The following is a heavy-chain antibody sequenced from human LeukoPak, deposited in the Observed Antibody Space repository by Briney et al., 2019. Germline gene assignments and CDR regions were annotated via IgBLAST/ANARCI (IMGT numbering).Heavy chain of an antibody. CDR1: GYTFTGYY. Sequence: GASVKVSCKASGYTFTGYYMHWVRQAPGQGLEWMGWINPNSGGTNYAQKFQGRVTMTRDTSISTAYMELSRLRSDDTAVYYCARDLIVVVPAAHPDYWGQGTLVTVSS. CDR3: ARDLIVVVPAAHPDY. CDR2: INPNSGGT. J-gene: IGHJ4*02. D-gene: IGHD2-2*01. V-gene: IGHV1-2*02.